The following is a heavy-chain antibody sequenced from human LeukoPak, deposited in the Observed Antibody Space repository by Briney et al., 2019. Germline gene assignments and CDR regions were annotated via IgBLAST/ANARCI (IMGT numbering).Heavy chain of an antibody. V-gene: IGHV1-2*02. D-gene: IGHD3-10*01. CDR3: AREEGSN. Sequence: ASVKVSCKVSGYTLTELSMHWVRQAPGQGLEWMGWISPDSGGTNYAQKFQGRVTMTRDTSISTAYMELSSLTSDDTAVYYCAREEGSNWGQGTLVTVSS. J-gene: IGHJ4*02. CDR1: GYTLTELS. CDR2: ISPDSGGT.